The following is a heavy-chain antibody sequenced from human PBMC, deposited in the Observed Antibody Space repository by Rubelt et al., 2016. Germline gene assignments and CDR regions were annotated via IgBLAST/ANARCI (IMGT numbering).Heavy chain of an antibody. Sequence: QVQLQQWGAGLLKPSETLSLTCAVYGGSFSGYYWSWIRQPPGKGLEWIGEINHSGSTNYNPSLKSRVTILVDTSKNQCSLKLSSVTAADTAVYYCARAPYYYGSGSYDYWGQGTLVTVSS. CDR2: INHSGST. J-gene: IGHJ4*02. V-gene: IGHV4-34*01. CDR3: ARAPYYYGSGSYDY. CDR1: GGSFSGYY. D-gene: IGHD3-10*01.